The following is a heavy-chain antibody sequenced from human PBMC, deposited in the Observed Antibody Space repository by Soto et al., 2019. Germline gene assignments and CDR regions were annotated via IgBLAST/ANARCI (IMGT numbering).Heavy chain of an antibody. CDR2: IYPGDSDT. D-gene: IGHD6-19*01. Sequence: GESLKISCKGSGYSFTSYWIGWVCQMPGRGLEWMGIIYPGDSDTRYSPSFQGQVTISADKSISTAYLQWSSLKASDTAMYYCARLRVAVASYYFDYWGQGTLVTVSS. V-gene: IGHV5-51*01. CDR1: GYSFTSYW. CDR3: ARLRVAVASYYFDY. J-gene: IGHJ4*02.